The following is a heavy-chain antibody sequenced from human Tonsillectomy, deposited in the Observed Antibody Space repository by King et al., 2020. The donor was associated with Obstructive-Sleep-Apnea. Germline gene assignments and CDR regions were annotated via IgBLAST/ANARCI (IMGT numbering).Heavy chain of an antibody. CDR2: IKQDGSEK. CDR3: ARDRAILGYCSSTSCYEGDFDY. D-gene: IGHD2-2*01. CDR1: GFTFSSYW. Sequence: VQLVESGGGLVQPGGSLRLSCAASGFTFSSYWMSWVRQAPGKGLEWVANIKQDGSEKYYVDSVKGRFTISRDNAKNSLYLQMNSLGAEDTAVYYCARDRAILGYCSSTSCYEGDFDYWGQGTLVTVSS. V-gene: IGHV3-7*03. J-gene: IGHJ4*02.